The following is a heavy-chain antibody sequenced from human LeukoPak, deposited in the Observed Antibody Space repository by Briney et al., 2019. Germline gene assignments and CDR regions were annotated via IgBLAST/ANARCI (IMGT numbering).Heavy chain of an antibody. D-gene: IGHD3-10*01. J-gene: IGHJ3*02. CDR1: GFTFSSYA. CDR2: ISGSGGST. V-gene: IGHV3-23*01. CDR3: ARDNYGSDI. Sequence: GGSLRLSCAASGFTFSSYAMSWVRQAPGKGLEWVSAISGSGGSTYYADSVKGRFTISRDDAKNSLYLQLNSLRDEDTAVYYCARDNYGSDIWGQGTMVTVSS.